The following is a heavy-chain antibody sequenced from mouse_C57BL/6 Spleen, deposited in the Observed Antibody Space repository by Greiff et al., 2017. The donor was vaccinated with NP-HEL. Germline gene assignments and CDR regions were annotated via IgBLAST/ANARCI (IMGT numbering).Heavy chain of an antibody. Sequence: VQLQQSGAELAKPGASVKLSCKASGYTFTSYWMHWVKQRPGQGLEWIGYINPSSGYTKYNPKFKDKATLTADKSSSTAYMQLSSLTYEDSAVYYCANPDGYYEAWFAYWGQGTLVTVSA. D-gene: IGHD2-3*01. V-gene: IGHV1-7*01. CDR1: GYTFTSYW. CDR2: INPSSGYT. CDR3: ANPDGYYEAWFAY. J-gene: IGHJ3*01.